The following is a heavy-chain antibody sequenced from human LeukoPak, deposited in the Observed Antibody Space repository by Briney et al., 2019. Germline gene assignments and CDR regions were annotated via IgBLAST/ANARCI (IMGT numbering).Heavy chain of an antibody. V-gene: IGHV3-33*01. CDR2: TWYDGSKK. D-gene: IGHD3-10*01. CDR1: GFTFSSYG. Sequence: PGRSLRLSCAASGFTFSSYGMHWVRQAPGKGLEWVAVTWYDGSKKYYADSVKGRFTISRDNSKNTLYLQMNSLRAEDTAVYYCARDFYVGSGSYYIGYWGQGTLVTVSS. J-gene: IGHJ4*02. CDR3: ARDFYVGSGSYYIGY.